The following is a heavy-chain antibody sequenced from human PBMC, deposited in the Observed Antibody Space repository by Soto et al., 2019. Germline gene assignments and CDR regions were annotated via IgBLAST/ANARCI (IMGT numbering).Heavy chain of an antibody. Sequence: QLQLQESGSGLVKPSQTLSLTCAVSGGSISSGGYSWSWIRQPPGKGLEWIGYIYHSGSTYYNPSLNXRXTXSXYRSKNQFSLKLSSVTAADTAVYYCAGGIAARPLGYWGQGTLVTVSS. CDR3: AGGIAARPLGY. V-gene: IGHV4-30-2*01. D-gene: IGHD6-25*01. CDR2: IYHSGST. CDR1: GGSISSGGYS. J-gene: IGHJ4*02.